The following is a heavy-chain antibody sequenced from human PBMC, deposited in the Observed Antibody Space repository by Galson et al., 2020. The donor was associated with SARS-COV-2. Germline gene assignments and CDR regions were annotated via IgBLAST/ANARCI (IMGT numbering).Heavy chain of an antibody. D-gene: IGHD6-6*01. CDR2: IYYSGST. Sequence: SETLSLTCTVSGGSISSSSYYWGWIRQPPGKGLEWIGSIYYSGSTYYNPSLKSRVTISVDTSKNQFSLKLSSVTAADTAVYYCARDSYSSSSFDYWGQGTLVTVSS. CDR3: ARDSYSSSSFDY. V-gene: IGHV4-39*07. J-gene: IGHJ4*02. CDR1: GGSISSSSYY.